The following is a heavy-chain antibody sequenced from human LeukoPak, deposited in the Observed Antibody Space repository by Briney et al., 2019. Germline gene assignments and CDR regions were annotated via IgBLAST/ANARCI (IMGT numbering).Heavy chain of an antibody. CDR3: ARLNDSSGLDAFDI. J-gene: IGHJ3*02. Sequence: SSETLSLTCTVSGGSISSGGYYWSWIRQHPGKGLEWIGYIYYSGSTYYNPSLKSRVTISVDTSKNQFPLKLSSVTAADTAVYYCARLNDSSGLDAFDIWGQGTMVTVSS. CDR1: GGSISSGGYY. D-gene: IGHD3-22*01. V-gene: IGHV4-31*03. CDR2: IYYSGST.